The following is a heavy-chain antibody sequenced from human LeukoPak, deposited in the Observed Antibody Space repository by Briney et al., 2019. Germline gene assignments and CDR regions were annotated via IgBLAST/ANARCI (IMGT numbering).Heavy chain of an antibody. J-gene: IGHJ4*02. V-gene: IGHV4-39*01. CDR1: GCTISSNSYY. CDR2: IYYSGST. Sequence: SETLSLTCTVSGCTISSNSYYWVWIPQPPGKELESIVSIYYSGSTYYNPSLKSRVTISVDTSKNQFFLKLSSVTAADTAVYYCARHSEVAELDYWGQGTLVTVSS. D-gene: IGHD6-19*01. CDR3: ARHSEVAELDY.